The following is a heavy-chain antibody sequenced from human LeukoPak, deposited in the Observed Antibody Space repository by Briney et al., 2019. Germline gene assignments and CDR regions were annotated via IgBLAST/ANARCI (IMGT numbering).Heavy chain of an antibody. CDR3: AKYDDSECYRNRIDY. CDR2: ITAGGDST. Sequence: PGGSLRLSCAASGFTFSSYALTWVRRAPGKGLQWVSAITAGGDSTYYADSVKGRFTISRDNSGNTLYLQMNSLRAEDTAVYYCAKYDDSECYRNRIDYWGQGTLVTVSS. V-gene: IGHV3-23*01. J-gene: IGHJ4*02. CDR1: GFTFSSYA. D-gene: IGHD3-22*01.